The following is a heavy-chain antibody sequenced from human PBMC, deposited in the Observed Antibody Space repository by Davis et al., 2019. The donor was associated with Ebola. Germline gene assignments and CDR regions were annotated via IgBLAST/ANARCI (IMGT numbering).Heavy chain of an antibody. CDR2: IYYSGST. CDR1: GGSISSGGYY. J-gene: IGHJ3*02. V-gene: IGHV4-31*03. D-gene: IGHD3-22*01. CDR3: ARVQRGPSEYYYDSSVASAFDI. Sequence: PSETLSLTCTVSGGSISSGGYYWSWIRQHPGKGLEWIGYIYYSGSTYYNPSLKSRVTISVDTSKNQFSLKLSSLTAADTAVYYCARVQRGPSEYYYDSSVASAFDIWGQGTMVTVSS.